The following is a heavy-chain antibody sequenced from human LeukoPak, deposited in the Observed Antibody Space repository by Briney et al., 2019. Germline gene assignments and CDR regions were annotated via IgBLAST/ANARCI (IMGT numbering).Heavy chain of an antibody. J-gene: IGHJ6*03. CDR3: ASSGTSMVRGVLHYYYYMDV. D-gene: IGHD3-10*01. CDR1: GYIFTNYY. V-gene: IGHV1-46*01. Sequence: GASVKVSCKASGYIFTNYYIHWVRQAPGQGLEWMGLINPSGGRTSYAQRFQGRVTMTRDTSTSTVYMELSSLRSEDTAVYYCASSGTSMVRGVLHYYYYMDVWGKGTTVTISS. CDR2: INPSGGRT.